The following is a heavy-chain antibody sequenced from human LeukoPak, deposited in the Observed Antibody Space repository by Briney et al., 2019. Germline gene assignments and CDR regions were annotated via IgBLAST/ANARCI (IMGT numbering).Heavy chain of an antibody. D-gene: IGHD2-21*01. CDR1: GFTFSSYG. V-gene: IGHV3-23*01. CDR2: ISGSGGST. CDR3: AKSPEFHDDYFDY. Sequence: GGSLRLSCAASGFTFSSYGMSWVRQAPGKGLEWVSAISGSGGSTYYADSVKGRFTISRDNSKNTLYLQMNSLRAEDTAVYYCAKSPEFHDDYFDYWGQGTLVTVSS. J-gene: IGHJ4*02.